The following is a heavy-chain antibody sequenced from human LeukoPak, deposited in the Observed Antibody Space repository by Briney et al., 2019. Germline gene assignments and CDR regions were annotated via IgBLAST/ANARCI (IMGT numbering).Heavy chain of an antibody. J-gene: IGHJ4*02. CDR2: IYTSGTS. Sequence: PSETLSLTCTVSGGSISISSDYWGWIRQPPGKGLEWIGRIYTSGTSNYNPSLKSRVSLSVDTSKNQFSLNLNSVTAADTAVYFCARERNLAAAGYLFDSWGQGTLVTVSS. CDR3: ARERNLAAAGYLFDS. CDR1: GGSISISSDY. D-gene: IGHD6-13*01. V-gene: IGHV4-39*07.